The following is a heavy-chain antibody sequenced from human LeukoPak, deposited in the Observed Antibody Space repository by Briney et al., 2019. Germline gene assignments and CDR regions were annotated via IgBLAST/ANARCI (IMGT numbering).Heavy chain of an antibody. CDR1: GFSFRSYW. J-gene: IGHJ4*02. D-gene: IGHD4-23*01. V-gene: IGHV3-30*01. CDR3: ARGAHGYGGFFDY. CDR2: ISYDGSNK. Sequence: QSGGSLRLSCAASGFSFRSYWMSWVRQAPGKGLEWEAVISYDGSNKYYADSVKGRFTISRDNSKNTLYLQMNSLRAEDTAVYYCARGAHGYGGFFDYWGQGTLVTVSS.